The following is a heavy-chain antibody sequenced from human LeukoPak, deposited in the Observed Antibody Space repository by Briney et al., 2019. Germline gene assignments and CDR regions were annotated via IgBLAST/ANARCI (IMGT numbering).Heavy chain of an antibody. CDR1: GGSFSGYY. V-gene: IGHV4-34*01. CDR2: INHSGST. CDR3: ARGRGITGPLDY. Sequence: SETLSLTCAVYGGSFSGYYWSWIRQPPGKGLEWIGEINHSGSTNYNPSLKSRVTISVDTPKNQFSLKLSSVTAADTAVYYCARGRGITGPLDYWGQGTLVTVSS. D-gene: IGHD1-20*01. J-gene: IGHJ4*02.